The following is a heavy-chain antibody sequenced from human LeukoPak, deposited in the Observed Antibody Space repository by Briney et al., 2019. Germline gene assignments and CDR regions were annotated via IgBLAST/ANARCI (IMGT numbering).Heavy chain of an antibody. CDR1: GGSFSGYY. V-gene: IGHV4-34*01. D-gene: IGHD5-18*01. CDR3: ARGEGQLWSYYFDY. CDR2: INHSGST. J-gene: IGHJ4*02. Sequence: SETLSLTCAVYGGSFSGYYRSWIRQPPGKGLEWIGEINHSGSTNYNPSLKSRVTISVDTSKNQFSLKLSSVTAADTAVYYCARGEGQLWSYYFDYWGQGTLVTVSS.